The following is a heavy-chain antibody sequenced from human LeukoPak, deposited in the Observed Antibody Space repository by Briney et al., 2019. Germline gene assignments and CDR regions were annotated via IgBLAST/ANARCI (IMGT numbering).Heavy chain of an antibody. CDR3: ARITMIANWFDP. CDR2: IYYIGST. V-gene: IGHV4-59*01. CDR1: GGSISSYY. J-gene: IGHJ5*02. D-gene: IGHD3-22*01. Sequence: SETLSLTCTVSGGSISSYYWSWIRRPPGKGLEWIGYIYYIGSTNYNPSLKSRVTISVVTSKNQVSLKLSSVTAADTAVYYCARITMIANWFDPWGQGTLVTVSS.